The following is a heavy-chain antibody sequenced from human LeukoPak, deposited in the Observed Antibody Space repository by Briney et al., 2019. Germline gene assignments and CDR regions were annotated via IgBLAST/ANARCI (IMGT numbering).Heavy chain of an antibody. Sequence: GGSLRLSCAASGFTFSSYSMNWVRQAPGKGLEWVSSISSSSSYIYYADSVKGRFTISRDSAKNSLYLQMNSLRAEDTAVYYCARDRGYCSSTSCYTEIDYWGQGTLVTVSS. V-gene: IGHV3-21*01. CDR3: ARDRGYCSSTSCYTEIDY. J-gene: IGHJ4*02. CDR1: GFTFSSYS. CDR2: ISSSSSYI. D-gene: IGHD2-2*02.